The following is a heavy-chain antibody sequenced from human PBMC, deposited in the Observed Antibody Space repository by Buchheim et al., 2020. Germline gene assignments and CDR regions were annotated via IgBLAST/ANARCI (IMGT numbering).Heavy chain of an antibody. CDR2: TYYSGST. J-gene: IGHJ4*02. Sequence: QVQLQESGPGLVKPSETLSLTCTVSGGSISSYYWSWIRQPPGKGLEWIGYTYYSGSTNYNPSLKSRVTISVDTSKNQFSLKLSSVTAADTAVYYCARAGYDYVWGSYFFDYWGQGTL. D-gene: IGHD3-16*01. V-gene: IGHV4-59*01. CDR1: GGSISSYY. CDR3: ARAGYDYVWGSYFFDY.